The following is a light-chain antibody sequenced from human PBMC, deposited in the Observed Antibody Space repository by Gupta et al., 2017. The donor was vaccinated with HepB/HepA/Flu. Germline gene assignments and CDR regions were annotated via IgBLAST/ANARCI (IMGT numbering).Light chain of an antibody. J-gene: IGLJ3*02. CDR2: RNN. V-gene: IGLV1-47*01. CDR1: SSNIGSNS. Sequence: QSVLTQPPSPSGTHGQRVTISCSGSSSNIGSNSVYWYQQIPGTAPKLLIYRNNQRPSGVAECFSGSKSGTSASLASSGLRAEDAADYYCAACDDSLSGVVFGGGTKLTVL. CDR3: AACDDSLSGVV.